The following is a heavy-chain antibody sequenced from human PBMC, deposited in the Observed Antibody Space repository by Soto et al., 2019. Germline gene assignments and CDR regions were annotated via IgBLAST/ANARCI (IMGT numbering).Heavy chain of an antibody. Sequence: SVKVSCKASGGSLSNYGISCVRQAPGQGLEWMGGIIPVFGTANYAQKFQGRVTITADESTNIVYMDVTSLRSEDTAVYYCARGDATKIVVTTYYAMDVWGQGTTVTVSS. CDR1: GGSLSNYG. J-gene: IGHJ6*02. V-gene: IGHV1-69*13. CDR2: IIPVFGTA. D-gene: IGHD4-17*01. CDR3: ARGDATKIVVTTYYAMDV.